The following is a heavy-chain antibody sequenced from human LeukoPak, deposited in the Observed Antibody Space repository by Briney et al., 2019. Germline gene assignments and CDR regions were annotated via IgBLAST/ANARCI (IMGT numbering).Heavy chain of an antibody. J-gene: IGHJ4*02. CDR2: ISSSSSYI. D-gene: IGHD3-22*01. V-gene: IGHV3-21*01. CDR3: ASLAGHPLYYYDSSGYLDY. CDR1: GFTFSSYS. Sequence: GGSLRLSCAASGFTFSSYSMNWVRQAPGKGLEWVSSISSSSSYIYYADSVKGRFTISRDNAKNSLYLQMNSLRAEDTAVYYCASLAGHPLYYYDSSGYLDYWGQGTLVTVSS.